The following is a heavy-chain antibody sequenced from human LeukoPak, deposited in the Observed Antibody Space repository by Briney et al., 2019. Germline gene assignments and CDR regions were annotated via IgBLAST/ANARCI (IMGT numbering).Heavy chain of an antibody. CDR2: IKQDGSEK. J-gene: IGHJ4*02. CDR1: GFTFSSFW. CDR3: ARDEMATNPTLPFDY. D-gene: IGHD5-24*01. Sequence: PGGSLRLSCAASGFTFSSFWMSWVRKAPGKELEWVANIKQDGSEKYYVDSVKGRFTISRDNAKNSLYLQMNSLRAEDTAVYYRARDEMATNPTLPFDYWGQGTLVTVSS. V-gene: IGHV3-7*01.